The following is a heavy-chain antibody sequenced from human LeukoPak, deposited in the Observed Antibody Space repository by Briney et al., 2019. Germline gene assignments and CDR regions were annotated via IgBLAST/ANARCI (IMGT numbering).Heavy chain of an antibody. CDR2: IIPILGIA. J-gene: IGHJ6*02. CDR1: GGTFSSYT. Sequence: SVKVSCKASGGTFSSYTISWVRQAPGQGLEWMGRIIPILGIANYAQKFQGRVTITADKSTSTAYMELSSLRSEDTAVYYCARDSLMVFGVATPPLHYGMDVWGQGTTVTVSS. D-gene: IGHD3-3*01. V-gene: IGHV1-69*04. CDR3: ARDSLMVFGVATPPLHYGMDV.